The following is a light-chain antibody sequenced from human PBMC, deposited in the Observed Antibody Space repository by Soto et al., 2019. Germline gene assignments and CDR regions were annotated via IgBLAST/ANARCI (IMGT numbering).Light chain of an antibody. J-gene: IGKJ1*01. Sequence: DIQMTQSPSTLPASVGDRVTITCRASQTISSWLAWYQQKPGKAPDLLIYDASRLAGGVPSRFSGSESGTDFTLPISSLQPEDFATYYCQQTLSFPPTFGQGTKVDIK. CDR2: DAS. CDR3: QQTLSFPPT. CDR1: QTISSW. V-gene: IGKV1-5*01.